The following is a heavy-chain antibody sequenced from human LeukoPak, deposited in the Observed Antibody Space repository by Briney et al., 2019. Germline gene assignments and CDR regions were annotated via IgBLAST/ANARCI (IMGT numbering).Heavy chain of an antibody. V-gene: IGHV1-2*02. Sequence: ASVKVSCKASGYTFAGYYIHWVRQAPGQGLEWMGWINPNSGATDYAQKFQGRVTMTRDTSINTAYMELSRLTSDDTAVYYCAREELGYCNSASCRDWFDPWGQGTLVTVSS. CDR3: AREELGYCNSASCRDWFDP. J-gene: IGHJ5*02. CDR2: INPNSGAT. D-gene: IGHD2-2*01. CDR1: GYTFAGYY.